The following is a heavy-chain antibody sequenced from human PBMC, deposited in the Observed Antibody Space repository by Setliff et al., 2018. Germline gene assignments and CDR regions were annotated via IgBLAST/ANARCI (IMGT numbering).Heavy chain of an antibody. V-gene: IGHV4-59*02. CDR1: GGSVSPYS. J-gene: IGHJ6*02. Sequence: LSLTCTVSGGSVSPYSWSWIRQPPGKGLQWIGYIYHNGNTNFNPSLKSRVNISIDTSKNQFALNLKSVTAADTAVYYCARDRTAYSYGLDVWGQGTTVTVSS. D-gene: IGHD5-18*01. CDR2: IYHNGNT. CDR3: ARDRTAYSYGLDV.